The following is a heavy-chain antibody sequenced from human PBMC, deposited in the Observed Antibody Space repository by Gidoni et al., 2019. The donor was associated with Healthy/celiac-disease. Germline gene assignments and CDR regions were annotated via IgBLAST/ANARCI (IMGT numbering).Heavy chain of an antibody. CDR2: IWYDGSNK. Sequence: QVQLVESGGGVVQPGRSLRLSCAASGFTFSSYGMHWVRQAPGKGLEWVAVIWYDGSNKYYADSVKGRFTISRDNSKNTLYLQMNSLRAEDTAVYYCARDNLIAVAGYYYYYYGMDVWGQGTTVTVSS. D-gene: IGHD6-19*01. V-gene: IGHV3-33*01. CDR3: ARDNLIAVAGYYYYYYGMDV. CDR1: GFTFSSYG. J-gene: IGHJ6*02.